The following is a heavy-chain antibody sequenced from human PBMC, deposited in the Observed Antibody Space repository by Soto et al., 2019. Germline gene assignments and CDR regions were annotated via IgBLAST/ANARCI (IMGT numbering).Heavy chain of an antibody. CDR1: GFTFSSYA. V-gene: IGHV3-23*01. J-gene: IGHJ4*02. CDR3: ARYYYVATGYHYAFDY. CDR2: ISGSGTT. D-gene: IGHD3-22*01. Sequence: PGGSLRLSCAASGFTFSSYAMSWVRQAPGKGLEWVSAISGSGTTYYADSVKGRFTISRDNSNNTLCLQLHSLRAEDSALYYCARYYYVATGYHYAFDYWGRGTLVTVS.